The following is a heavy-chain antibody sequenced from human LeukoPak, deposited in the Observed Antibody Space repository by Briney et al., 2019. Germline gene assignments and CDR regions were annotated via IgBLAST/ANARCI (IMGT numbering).Heavy chain of an antibody. V-gene: IGHV3-11*01. CDR2: ISPSGTDI. Sequence: GGSLRLSCAVSGFTFTDTYMTWIGQAPGKGLESLSYISPSGTDIVYADSVKGRFTISRDNAKNSLYLQMNSLRAEDTAVYYCTRDPRRLDYGGQGTLVTVSA. J-gene: IGHJ4*02. CDR3: TRDPRRLDY. CDR1: GFTFTDTY.